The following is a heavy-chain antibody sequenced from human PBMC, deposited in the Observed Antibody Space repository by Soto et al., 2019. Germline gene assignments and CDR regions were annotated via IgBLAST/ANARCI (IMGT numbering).Heavy chain of an antibody. Sequence: PGGSLRLSGAASGFTFMDFAMTWVRQAPGKGLEWVSGISDSGGNTYYTDSVKGRFTISRDNSKNTFYLQMNTLKPEDTTIYYCAKRQHCSSTNCYDFSCWGQGTRVTVSS. D-gene: IGHD2-2*01. CDR3: AKRQHCSSTNCYDFSC. CDR1: GFTFMDFA. CDR2: ISDSGGNT. V-gene: IGHV3-23*01. J-gene: IGHJ4*02.